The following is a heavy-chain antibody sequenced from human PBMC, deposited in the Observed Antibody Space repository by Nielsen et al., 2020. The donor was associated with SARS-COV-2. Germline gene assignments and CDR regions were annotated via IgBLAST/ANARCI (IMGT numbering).Heavy chain of an antibody. CDR2: INWNSGSI. Sequence: GESLKISCAASGFTFDDYGMSWVRQAPGKGLEWVSGINWNSGSIGYADSVKGRFTISRDNAKNSLYLQMNSLRAEDTALYYCAGLVGADYYYYGMDVWGQGTTVTVSS. V-gene: IGHV3-20*04. CDR3: AGLVGADYYYYGMDV. D-gene: IGHD1-26*01. J-gene: IGHJ6*02. CDR1: GFTFDDYG.